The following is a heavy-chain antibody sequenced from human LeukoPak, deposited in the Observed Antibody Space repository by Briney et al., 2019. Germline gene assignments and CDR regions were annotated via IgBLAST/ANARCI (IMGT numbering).Heavy chain of an antibody. Sequence: SVKVSCKASGGTFSSYAISWVRQAPGQGLEWMGGIIPIYGTANYAQKFQGRVTITADESTSTAYMELSSLRSEDTAVYYCERGGAYCGSDCWAEPDFDYWGQGTLVTVSS. CDR3: ERGGAYCGSDCWAEPDFDY. J-gene: IGHJ4*02. CDR2: IIPIYGTA. CDR1: GGTFSSYA. V-gene: IGHV1-69*13. D-gene: IGHD2-21*02.